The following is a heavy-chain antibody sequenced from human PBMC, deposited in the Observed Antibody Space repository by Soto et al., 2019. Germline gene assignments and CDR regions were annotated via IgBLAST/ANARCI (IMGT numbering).Heavy chain of an antibody. CDR3: ARSIVVVTALDY. CDR1: GYTFTSYA. Sequence: ASVKVSCKASGYTFTSYAIHWVRQAPGQRLEWMGWINAGNGNTKYSQKFQGRVTITRDTSASTAYTELSSLRSEDTAVYYCARSIVVVTALDYWGQGTLVTVS. V-gene: IGHV1-3*01. CDR2: INAGNGNT. J-gene: IGHJ4*02. D-gene: IGHD2-21*02.